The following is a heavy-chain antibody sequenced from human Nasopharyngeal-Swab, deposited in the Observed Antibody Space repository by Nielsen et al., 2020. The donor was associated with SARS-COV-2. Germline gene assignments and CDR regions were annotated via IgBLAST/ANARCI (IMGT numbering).Heavy chain of an antibody. CDR2: IRSKAYGGTT. V-gene: IGHV3-49*04. D-gene: IGHD3-22*01. CDR1: GFTFGDYA. Sequence: GGSLRLSCTASGFTFGDYAMSWVRQAPGKGLEWVGFIRSKAYGGTTEYAASVKGRFTISRDDSKSIAYLQMNSLKTEDTAVYYCTRGRSYYDSSGYLDYWGQGTLVTVSS. J-gene: IGHJ4*02. CDR3: TRGRSYYDSSGYLDY.